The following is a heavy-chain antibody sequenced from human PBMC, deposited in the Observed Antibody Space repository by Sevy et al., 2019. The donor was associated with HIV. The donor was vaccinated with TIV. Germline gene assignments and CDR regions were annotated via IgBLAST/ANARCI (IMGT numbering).Heavy chain of an antibody. CDR3: VRDKEVGASILDA. CDR1: GFNFRNFW. J-gene: IGHJ5*02. CDR2: IKQDGSEA. D-gene: IGHD1-26*01. V-gene: IGHV3-7*03. Sequence: GGSLRLSCVASGFNFRNFWMSWVRQAPGKGRECVDDIKQDGSEAYYVDSVKGRFTISRDNAKNSLYLQMNSLRDEDTAMYFCVRDKEVGASILDAWGQGTPVTVSS.